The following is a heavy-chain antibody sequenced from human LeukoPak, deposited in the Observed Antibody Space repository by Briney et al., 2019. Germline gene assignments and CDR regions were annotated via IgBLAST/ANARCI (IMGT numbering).Heavy chain of an antibody. V-gene: IGHV3-11*04. CDR3: ARDGAAHIAAAGTGTEY. Sequence: PGGSLRLSCAASGFTFSDYYMSWIRQAPGKGLEWVPYISSSGSTIYYADSVKGRFTISRDNAKNSLYLQMNSLRAEDTAVYYCARDGAAHIAAAGTGTEYWGQGTLVTVSS. J-gene: IGHJ4*02. CDR2: ISSSGSTI. CDR1: GFTFSDYY. D-gene: IGHD6-13*01.